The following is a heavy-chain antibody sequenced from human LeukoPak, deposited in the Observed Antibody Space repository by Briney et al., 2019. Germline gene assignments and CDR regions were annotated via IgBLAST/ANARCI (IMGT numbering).Heavy chain of an antibody. V-gene: IGHV1-46*01. CDR1: GYTFSSYF. Sequence: ASVKVSCKASGYTFSSYFMHWMRQAPVQELEWMGIINPSDGSTSYARELQGRVTMTRDTSTGTVYMELSGLRSEDTAVYYCARVDVTFGLIGDYWGQGTLVTVSS. D-gene: IGHD2-21*02. CDR2: INPSDGST. J-gene: IGHJ4*02. CDR3: ARVDVTFGLIGDY.